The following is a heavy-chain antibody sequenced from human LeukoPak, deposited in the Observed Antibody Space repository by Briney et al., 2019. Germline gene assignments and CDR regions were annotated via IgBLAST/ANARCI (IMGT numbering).Heavy chain of an antibody. Sequence: PSQTLSLTCTVSGGSISSGDYYWSWIRQPPGKGLEWIGYIYYSGSTYYNPSLESRVTISVDTSKNQFSLKLSSVTAADTAVYYCARGGGRGTMVRGVIIFSWFDPWGQGTLVTVSS. D-gene: IGHD3-10*01. V-gene: IGHV4-30-4*01. J-gene: IGHJ5*02. CDR3: ARGGGRGTMVRGVIIFSWFDP. CDR1: GGSISSGDYY. CDR2: IYYSGST.